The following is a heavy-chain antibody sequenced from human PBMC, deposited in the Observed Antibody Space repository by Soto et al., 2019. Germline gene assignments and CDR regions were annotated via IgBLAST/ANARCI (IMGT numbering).Heavy chain of an antibody. CDR1: GFIFSDYS. CDR3: TRGPRSTSTGTGAF. J-gene: IGHJ4*02. V-gene: IGHV3-48*01. Sequence: SGGSLRLSCTPSGFIFSDYSMNWVRQAPGKGLEWISYITTTSSTMYYADSVKGRFTISRDNAKNTLYLQMNALRVEDTAVYYCTRGPRSTSTGTGAFWGQGTLVTVSS. D-gene: IGHD1-1*01. CDR2: ITTTSSTM.